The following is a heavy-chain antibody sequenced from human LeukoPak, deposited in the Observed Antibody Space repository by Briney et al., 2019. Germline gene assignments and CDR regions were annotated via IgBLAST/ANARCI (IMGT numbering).Heavy chain of an antibody. J-gene: IGHJ4*02. CDR2: INHSGST. CDR3: ARGGRSSGWYRYYFDY. Sequence: SETLFLTCAVYGGSFSGYYWSWIRQPPGKGLEWIGEINHSGSTNYNPSLKSRVTISVDTSKNQFSLKLSSVTAADTAVYYCARGGRSSGWYRYYFDYWGQGTLVTVSS. CDR1: GGSFSGYY. D-gene: IGHD6-19*01. V-gene: IGHV4-34*01.